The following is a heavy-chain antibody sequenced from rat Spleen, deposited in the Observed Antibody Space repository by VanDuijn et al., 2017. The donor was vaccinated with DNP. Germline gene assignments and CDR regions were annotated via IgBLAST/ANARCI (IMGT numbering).Heavy chain of an antibody. Sequence: EVQLQESGPGLVKPSQSLSLTCSATGYSITSNYWGWIRKFPGNKMEWIGHISYSGSTSYIPSLKSRISITRDTSKNHFFLQLNSVTTEDTATYYCGRYGLRVYFEYWGQGVMVTVSS. CDR1: GYSITSNY. CDR2: ISYSGST. V-gene: IGHV3-1*01. J-gene: IGHJ2*01. CDR3: GRYGLRVYFEY. D-gene: IGHD1-7*01.